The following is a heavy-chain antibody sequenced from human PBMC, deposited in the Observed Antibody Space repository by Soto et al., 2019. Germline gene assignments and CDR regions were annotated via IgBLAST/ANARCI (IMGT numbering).Heavy chain of an antibody. V-gene: IGHV1-69*06. Sequence: QVYLVQSGAEVKKPGSSVKISCKASGGIFSSNTINWVRQAAGQGLEWMGGIIPLFGTANYAEKFQGRVTITADKSTKTEYMALTSLRSEDTAVYYCASKAACGGDCYAFDSWGQGTVVTVSS. D-gene: IGHD2-21*02. CDR2: IIPLFGTA. CDR1: GGIFSSNT. CDR3: ASKAACGGDCYAFDS. J-gene: IGHJ4*02.